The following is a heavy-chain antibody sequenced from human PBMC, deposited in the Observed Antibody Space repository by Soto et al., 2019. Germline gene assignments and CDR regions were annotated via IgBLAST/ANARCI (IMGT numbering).Heavy chain of an antibody. J-gene: IGHJ6*02. D-gene: IGHD3-16*01. CDR2: IYPGDSDT. V-gene: IGHV5-51*03. CDR1: GDSFTSYW. Sequence: PXESLTISCKGSGDSFTSYWIGWVGQMRGKGLEWMGIIYPGDSDTRYSPSFQGQVTISADKSISTAYLQWSSLKASDTAMYYCARRGVNRGSRWPTPYYYGMDVWGQGTTVTVSS. CDR3: ARRGVNRGSRWPTPYYYGMDV.